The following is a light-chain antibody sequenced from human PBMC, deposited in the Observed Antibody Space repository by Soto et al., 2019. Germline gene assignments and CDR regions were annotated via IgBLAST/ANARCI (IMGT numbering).Light chain of an antibody. Sequence: EIVLTQSPATLSLSPGERATLSCRASQGVRGYLAWYQQKPGQAPRLLIYDTSNRATGIPARFSGSGSGTDFTLTISSLEPEDFAVYYCQQRSTWPSFGPGTKVEIK. V-gene: IGKV3-11*01. CDR3: QQRSTWPS. J-gene: IGKJ3*01. CDR1: QGVRGY. CDR2: DTS.